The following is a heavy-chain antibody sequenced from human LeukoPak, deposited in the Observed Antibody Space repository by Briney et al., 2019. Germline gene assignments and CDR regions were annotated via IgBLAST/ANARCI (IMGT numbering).Heavy chain of an antibody. CDR1: GGSITNCY. CDR3: ARTEPSGTTSH. CDR2: IYYSGST. Sequence: SETLSLTCTVSGGSITNCYWSWIRQPPGKGLEWIGYIYYSGSTNYNPSLKSRVTLSVDTSRNQFSLSLRSMTAADTAVYYCARTEPSGTTSHWGQGTLVTVFS. V-gene: IGHV4-59*01. D-gene: IGHD1-1*01. J-gene: IGHJ4*02.